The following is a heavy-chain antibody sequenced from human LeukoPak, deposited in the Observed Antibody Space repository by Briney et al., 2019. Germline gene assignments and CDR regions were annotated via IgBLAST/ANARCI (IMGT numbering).Heavy chain of an antibody. CDR3: AKADRTYYYDSSAYYVEYFQH. D-gene: IGHD3-22*01. J-gene: IGHJ1*01. Sequence: PGGSLRLSCAASGFTFSTYAMSWVRQAPGKGLEWVSAISGSGITTHFADSVKGRFTISRDNFKNTVSLQMNGLRAEDTAVYYCAKADRTYYYDSSAYYVEYFQHWGQGTLVTVSS. CDR1: GFTFSTYA. V-gene: IGHV3-23*01. CDR2: ISGSGITT.